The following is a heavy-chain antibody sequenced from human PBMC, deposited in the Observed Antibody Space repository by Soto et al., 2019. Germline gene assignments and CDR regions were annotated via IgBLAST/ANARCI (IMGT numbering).Heavy chain of an antibody. CDR2: ISNDGSHT. CDR3: ARRGYGSRWPNVYMDV. D-gene: IGHD6-13*01. CDR1: GLSFSSYA. V-gene: IGHV3-64*01. Sequence: PGGSLRLSCSASGLSFSSYAMHWVRPPPGKGLEYVSRISNDGSHTDYAKSVKGRFTISRDNSENTLYLQMGSLRAEDMALYYCARRGYGSRWPNVYMDVWGKGTTVTVSS. J-gene: IGHJ6*03.